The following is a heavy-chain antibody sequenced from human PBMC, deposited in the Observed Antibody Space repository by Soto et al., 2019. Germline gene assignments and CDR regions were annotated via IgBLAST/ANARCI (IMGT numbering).Heavy chain of an antibody. CDR3: VRGGSNYAS. CDR1: GFTFSDSW. Sequence: EVQLVESGGGLVQPGGSLRLSCTASGFTFSDSWMTWGRQAPGKGLEWVARIKPDESEKKYAESVKGRFSISRDNAKNSMYLQMDSLRGEDTAVYYCVRGGSNYASWGQGTLVTVSS. D-gene: IGHD4-4*01. CDR2: IKPDESEK. J-gene: IGHJ5*02. V-gene: IGHV3-7*01.